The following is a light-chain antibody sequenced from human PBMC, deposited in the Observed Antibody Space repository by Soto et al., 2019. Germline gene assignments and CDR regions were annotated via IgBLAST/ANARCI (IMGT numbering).Light chain of an antibody. CDR1: QSVSSSY. V-gene: IGKV3-20*01. CDR3: QQYGSSPV. J-gene: IGKJ3*01. CDR2: GAS. Sequence: EIVLTQSPGTLSLSPGERATLSCRASQSVSSSYLAWYQQKPGQAPRLLIYGASSRATGIPDRFSGSGSGTDFTITISRLEPEDFAVYYCQQYGSSPVFGPGTKVDIK.